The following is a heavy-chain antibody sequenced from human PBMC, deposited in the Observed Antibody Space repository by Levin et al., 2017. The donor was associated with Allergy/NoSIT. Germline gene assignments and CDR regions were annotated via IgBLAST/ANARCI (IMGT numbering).Heavy chain of an antibody. CDR1: GFTFSDYW. CDR2: IKPDGSDK. J-gene: IGHJ4*02. V-gene: IGHV3-7*04. D-gene: IGHD4-17*01. Sequence: GESLKISCAASGFTFSDYWMNWVRQAPGKGLEWVANIKPDGSDKYYVDSVKGRFTISRDNAKNSVYLQMNSLRLEDTAVYHCARGHYGDYDWGQGTVVTVSS. CDR3: ARGHYGDYD.